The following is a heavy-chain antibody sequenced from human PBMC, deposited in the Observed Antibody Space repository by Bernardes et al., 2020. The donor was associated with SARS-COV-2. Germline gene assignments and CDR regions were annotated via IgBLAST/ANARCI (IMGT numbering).Heavy chain of an antibody. V-gene: IGHV3-23*01. D-gene: IGHD1-26*01. J-gene: IGHJ4*02. CDR1: GFTFSTYA. Sequence: GGSLRLSCAASGFTFSTYAMSWVRQAPGKGLDWVSTIDCGGSSTYYADSVKGRFTISRDNSKNMLYLQMKSLRAEDTAVYYCAKEPERSGNSYYFDYWGQGTLVTVSS. CDR3: AKEPERSGNSYYFDY. CDR2: IDCGGSST.